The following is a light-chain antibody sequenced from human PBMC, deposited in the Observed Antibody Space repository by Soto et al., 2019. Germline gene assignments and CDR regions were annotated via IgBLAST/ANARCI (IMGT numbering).Light chain of an antibody. J-gene: IGKJ1*01. V-gene: IGKV1-8*01. CDR3: QQFYNYPRT. CDR1: QDIGTY. CDR2: DAS. Sequence: IQMTQSPSSLSASVGDRVSITCRATQDIGTYLAWYQQIPGKAPKLLIYDASTLQTGVPSRFSGSGSGTDFTLTISYLQSEDFGTYYCQQFYNYPRTFGQGTKVDIK.